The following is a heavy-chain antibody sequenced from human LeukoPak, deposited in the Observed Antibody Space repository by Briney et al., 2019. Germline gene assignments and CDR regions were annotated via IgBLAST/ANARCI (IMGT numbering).Heavy chain of an antibody. CDR3: ARDRNLVVVPAAANFDY. V-gene: IGHV4-4*07. Sequence: SVTLSLIYTVSGASISSYYWSWVRQPAGKGLEWNGRIYPSGSTNYNPSLKSRVTMSVDTSKNQFSLKLSSVTVADTAVYYCARDRNLVVVPAAANFDYWGQGTLVTVSS. CDR2: IYPSGST. D-gene: IGHD2-2*01. J-gene: IGHJ4*02. CDR1: GASISSYY.